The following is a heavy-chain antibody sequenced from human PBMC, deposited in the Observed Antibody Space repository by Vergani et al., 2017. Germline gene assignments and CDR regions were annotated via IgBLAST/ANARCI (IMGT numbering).Heavy chain of an antibody. J-gene: IGHJ4*02. CDR3: ARIQKGRIAGATRAVAAFDY. CDR2: ISYDGSNK. Sequence: QVQLVESGGGVVQPGRSLRLSCAASGFTFSSYAMHWVRPAPGKGLEWVAVISYDGSNKYYADSVKGRFTISRDNSKNTLYLQMNRLRAEDTAVYYCARIQKGRIAGATRAVAAFDYWGQGTLVTVSS. D-gene: IGHD1-26*01. V-gene: IGHV3-30-3*01. CDR1: GFTFSSYA.